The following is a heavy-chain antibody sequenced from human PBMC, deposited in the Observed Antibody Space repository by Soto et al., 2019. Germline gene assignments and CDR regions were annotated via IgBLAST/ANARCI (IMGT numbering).Heavy chain of an antibody. V-gene: IGHV3-21*01. CDR1: GFTFSSYS. CDR2: ISSSSSYI. Sequence: EVQLVESGGGLVKPGGSLRLSCAASGFTFSSYSMNWVRQAPGKGLEWVSSISSSSSYIYYADSVKGRFTISRDNAKNSLYLQMNSLRAEDTAVYYCASDSGSYDLGAFDIWGQGTMVTVSS. CDR3: ASDSGSYDLGAFDI. J-gene: IGHJ3*02. D-gene: IGHD1-26*01.